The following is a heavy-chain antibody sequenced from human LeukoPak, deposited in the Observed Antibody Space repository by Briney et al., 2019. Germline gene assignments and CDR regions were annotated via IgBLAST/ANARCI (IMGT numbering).Heavy chain of an antibody. J-gene: IGHJ4*02. V-gene: IGHV1-2*06. Sequence: GASVKVSCKASGYTFTSYGISWVRQAPGQGLEWMGRINPNSGGTNYAQKFQGRVTMTRDTSISTAYMELSRLRSDDTAVYYCARSFPPEYYDFWSGSYLGPDYWGQGTLVTVSS. CDR1: GYTFTSYG. D-gene: IGHD3-3*01. CDR3: ARSFPPEYYDFWSGSYLGPDY. CDR2: INPNSGGT.